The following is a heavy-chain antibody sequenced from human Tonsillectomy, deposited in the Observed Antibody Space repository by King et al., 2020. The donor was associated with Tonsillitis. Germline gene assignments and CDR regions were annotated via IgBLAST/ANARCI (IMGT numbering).Heavy chain of an antibody. D-gene: IGHD2-15*01. J-gene: IGHJ4*02. CDR2: ISYDGSNK. V-gene: IGHV3-30*18. CDR3: AKGRDMVVVANDD. CDR1: GFTFSSYG. Sequence: QLVQSGGGVVQPGRSLRLSCAASGFTFSSYGMHWVRQAPGKGLEWVAVISYDGSNKYYADSVKGRFTISRDNSKNTLYLQMNSLRAEDTAVYYWAKGRDMVVVANDDGGQGTLGTVSA.